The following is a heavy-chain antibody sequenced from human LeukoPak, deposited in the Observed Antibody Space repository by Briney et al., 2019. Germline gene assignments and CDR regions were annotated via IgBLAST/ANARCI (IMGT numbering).Heavy chain of an antibody. V-gene: IGHV4-28*05. D-gene: IGHD1-26*01. CDR1: GYSISSDNW. Sequence: PSETLSLTCAVSGYSISSDNWWGWIRQPPGKGLEWIGYIYYSGSIYYNPSLKSRVTMPVDTSKNQFSLKLSSVTAVDTAVYYCARKRSGISYFDDWGQGTLVTVSS. CDR2: IYYSGSI. CDR3: ARKRSGISYFDD. J-gene: IGHJ4*02.